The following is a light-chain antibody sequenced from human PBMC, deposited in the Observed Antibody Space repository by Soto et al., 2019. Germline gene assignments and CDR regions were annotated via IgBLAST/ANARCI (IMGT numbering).Light chain of an antibody. Sequence: DIPMTPSPSTLSASVGDGVTIICRASQSISNRLAWYHQKPGKTPNLLIYDASNLGSGVPSRFSGSGSGTEFTLTISSLQPDDFATYYCQQYNSYSFGQGTKVDI. CDR3: QQYNSYS. V-gene: IGKV1-5*02. CDR2: DAS. CDR1: QSISNR. J-gene: IGKJ1*01.